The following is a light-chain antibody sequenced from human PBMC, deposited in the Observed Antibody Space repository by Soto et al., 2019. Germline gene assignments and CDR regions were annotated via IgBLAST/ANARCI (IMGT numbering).Light chain of an antibody. CDR2: EVS. V-gene: IGLV2-8*01. CDR3: SSYAGSNMGV. J-gene: IGLJ1*01. Sequence: QSLLTQPPSASGAPGQSVTISCPGSSSYVGGYNYVSWYQQHPGKAPKLMIYEVSKRPSGVPVRFSGSKSGNTASLTVSGLQAEDEADYYCSSYAGSNMGVFGTGTKVTVL. CDR1: SSYVGGYNY.